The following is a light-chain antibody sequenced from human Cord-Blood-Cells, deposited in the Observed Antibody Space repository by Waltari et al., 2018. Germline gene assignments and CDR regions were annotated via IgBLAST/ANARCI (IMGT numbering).Light chain of an antibody. CDR2: GNS. V-gene: IGLV1-40*01. J-gene: IGLJ1*01. Sequence: QSVLTQPPSVSGAPGKRVTISCTGSSSNIGAGYDVNWYQQLPGTAPKLLIYGNSNRPSGVPDRFSGSKSGTSASLAITGLQAEDEADYYCQSYDSSLSAYYVFGTGTKVTVL. CDR1: SSNIGAGYD. CDR3: QSYDSSLSAYYV.